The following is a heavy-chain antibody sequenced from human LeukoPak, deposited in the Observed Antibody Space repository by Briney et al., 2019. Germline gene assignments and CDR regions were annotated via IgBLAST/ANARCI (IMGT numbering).Heavy chain of an antibody. CDR1: GFTFNSYW. D-gene: IGHD3-10*01. Sequence: GGSLRLSCAASGFTFNSYWMSWVRQAPGKGLEWVANIDPDGSEKQYGGSVKGRFTTSRDSAKNSLYLQMNSLRAEDTAIYYCAKGSDYYGSVTSKKTDWGQGTLVTVSS. CDR2: IDPDGSEK. J-gene: IGHJ4*02. CDR3: AKGSDYYGSVTSKKTD. V-gene: IGHV3-7*01.